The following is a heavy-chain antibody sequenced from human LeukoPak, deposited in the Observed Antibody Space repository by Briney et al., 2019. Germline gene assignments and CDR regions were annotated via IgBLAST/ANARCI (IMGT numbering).Heavy chain of an antibody. CDR2: IYSGGST. CDR3: ARDSRRGYSYGVFDY. V-gene: IGHV3-53*01. D-gene: IGHD5-18*01. CDR1: GFTVSSKY. J-gene: IGHJ4*02. Sequence: GGSLRLSCAVFGFTVSSKYMSWVRQAPGKGLEWVSVIYSGGSTYYADSVKGRFTISRDNSKNTLYLQMNSLRAEDTAVYYCARDSRRGYSYGVFDYWGQGTLVTVSS.